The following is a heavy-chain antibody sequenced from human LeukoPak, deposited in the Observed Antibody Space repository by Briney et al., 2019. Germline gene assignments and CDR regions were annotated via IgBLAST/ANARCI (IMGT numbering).Heavy chain of an antibody. J-gene: IGHJ3*02. Sequence: KPGGSLRLSCASSGFTFSDYYMSWIRQAPGKGLEWVSYISSSGSTIYYADSVKGRFTISRDNAKNSLYLQMNSLRAEDTAVYYCARVLWFEDYDAFDIWGQGTMVTVSS. D-gene: IGHD3-10*01. CDR1: GFTFSDYY. CDR3: ARVLWFEDYDAFDI. CDR2: ISSSGSTI. V-gene: IGHV3-11*04.